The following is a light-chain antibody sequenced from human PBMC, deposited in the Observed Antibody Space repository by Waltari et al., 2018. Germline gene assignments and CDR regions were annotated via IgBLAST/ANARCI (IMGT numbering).Light chain of an antibody. CDR3: QHYVRLPAT. J-gene: IGKJ1*01. Sequence: EIVLTQSPVILSSSPGDRVTLSCRASQSVSRALAWYQQKPGQAPRLLIFGASNRATGIPDRFSGSGSETDFSLTISRLEPEDFAVYYCQHYVRLPATFGRGTKVEIK. V-gene: IGKV3-20*01. CDR2: GAS. CDR1: QSVSRA.